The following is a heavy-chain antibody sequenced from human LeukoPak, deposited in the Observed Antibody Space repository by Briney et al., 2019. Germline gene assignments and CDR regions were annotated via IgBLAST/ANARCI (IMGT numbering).Heavy chain of an antibody. J-gene: IGHJ5*02. D-gene: IGHD3-3*01. CDR1: GFTFSSYS. CDR3: AKDFAVLDFWSGYFQSGTLDP. Sequence: GGSLRLSCAASGFTFSSYSIHWVRQAPGKGLEWVAVISYDGSNKYYADSVKGRFTISRDNSKNTLYLEMNSLRTEDTAVYYCAKDFAVLDFWSGYFQSGTLDPWGQGTLVTVSS. V-gene: IGHV3-30*18. CDR2: ISYDGSNK.